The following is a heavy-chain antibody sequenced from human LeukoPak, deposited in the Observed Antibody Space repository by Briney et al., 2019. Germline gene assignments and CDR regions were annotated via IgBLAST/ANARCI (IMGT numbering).Heavy chain of an antibody. J-gene: IGHJ4*02. CDR1: GFTFSDYY. CDR2: ISSSGSTI. CDR3: AREDCSSTSCYRSFDY. V-gene: IGHV3-11*04. D-gene: IGHD2-2*02. Sequence: PGGSLRLSCAASGFTFSDYYMSWIRQAPGKGLEWVSYISSSGSTIYYADSVKGRFTISRDNAKNSLYLQMNSLRAEDTAIYYCAREDCSSTSCYRSFDYWGQGTLVTVSS.